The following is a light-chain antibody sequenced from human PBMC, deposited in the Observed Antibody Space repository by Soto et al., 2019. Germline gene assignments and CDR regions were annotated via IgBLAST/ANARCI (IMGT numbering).Light chain of an antibody. CDR1: QSISGW. V-gene: IGKV1-5*01. J-gene: IGKJ5*01. CDR3: QHYNDYTIT. Sequence: DIQLTQSPSTLSASVGDRVTITCRASQSISGWLAWYQQKPGKAPKLLIFDASSLQSGVPSRFSGSGSGTEFTLTISSLQPDDFATFYCQHYNDYTITFGQGTRLEIK. CDR2: DAS.